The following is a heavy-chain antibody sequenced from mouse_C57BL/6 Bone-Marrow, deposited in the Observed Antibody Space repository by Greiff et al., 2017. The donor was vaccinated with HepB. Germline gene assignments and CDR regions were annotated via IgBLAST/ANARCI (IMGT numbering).Heavy chain of an antibody. Sequence: VQLQQSGAELVKPGASVKLSCKASGYTFTEYTIHWVKQRSGQGLEWIGWFYPGSGSIKYNEKFKDKATLTADKASSTVYMELSRLTSEDSAVYFCARHEGPTMITKWYFDVWGTGTTVTVSS. CDR2: FYPGSGSI. V-gene: IGHV1-62-2*01. J-gene: IGHJ1*03. CDR3: ARHEGPTMITKWYFDV. CDR1: GYTFTEYT. D-gene: IGHD2-4*01.